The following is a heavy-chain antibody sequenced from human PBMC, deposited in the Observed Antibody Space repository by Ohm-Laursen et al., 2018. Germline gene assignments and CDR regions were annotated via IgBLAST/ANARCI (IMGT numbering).Heavy chain of an antibody. V-gene: IGHV3-11*01. CDR3: ARKNDYGDPLDY. CDR2: ISSSGSTI. CDR1: GFTFSSYA. J-gene: IGHJ4*02. D-gene: IGHD4-17*01. Sequence: SLRLSCAASGFTFSSYAMSWVRQAPGKGLEWVSYISSSGSTIYYADSVKGRFTISRDNAKNSLYLQMNSLRAEDTAVYYCARKNDYGDPLDYWGQGTLVTVSS.